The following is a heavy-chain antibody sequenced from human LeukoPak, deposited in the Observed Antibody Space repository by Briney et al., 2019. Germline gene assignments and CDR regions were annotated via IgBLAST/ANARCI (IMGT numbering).Heavy chain of an antibody. Sequence: SETLSLTCTVSGGSIGSYYWSWIRQPPGKGLEWIGYIYYSGSTNYNPSLKSRVTISVDTSKNQFSLKLSSVTAADTAVYYCARHLHIAVAGRNYYYYGMDVWGQGTTVTVSS. CDR3: ARHLHIAVAGRNYYYYGMDV. CDR1: GGSIGSYY. CDR2: IYYSGST. J-gene: IGHJ6*02. D-gene: IGHD6-19*01. V-gene: IGHV4-59*08.